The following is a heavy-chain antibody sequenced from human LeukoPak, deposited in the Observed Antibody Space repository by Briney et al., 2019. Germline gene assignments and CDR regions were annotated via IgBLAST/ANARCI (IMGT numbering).Heavy chain of an antibody. V-gene: IGHV4-30-4*01. CDR1: GGSLSGYY. J-gene: IGHJ5*02. Sequence: PSETPSLTSTVSGGSLSGYYWSWIRQPPAKGLEWIAYMYYSGSTYYNPSLKSRVTMSADTSKNQLSLKLSSVTAADTAVYYCARPYYYDSRIDPWGQGILVTVSS. CDR3: ARPYYYDSRIDP. D-gene: IGHD3-22*01. CDR2: MYYSGST.